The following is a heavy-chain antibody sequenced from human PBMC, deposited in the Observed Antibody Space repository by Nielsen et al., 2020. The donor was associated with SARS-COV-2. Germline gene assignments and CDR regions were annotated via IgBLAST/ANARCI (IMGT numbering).Heavy chain of an antibody. Sequence: WIRQPPGKGLEWVTVISYDGGNTYYADSVKGRFIVYRDKSKNTLFLQMSSLTTEDTGVYYCARGGGYSYDHMSYRGQGTLVTVSS. CDR3: ARGGGYSYDHMSY. CDR2: ISYDGGNT. J-gene: IGHJ4*02. D-gene: IGHD5-18*01. V-gene: IGHV3-30*03.